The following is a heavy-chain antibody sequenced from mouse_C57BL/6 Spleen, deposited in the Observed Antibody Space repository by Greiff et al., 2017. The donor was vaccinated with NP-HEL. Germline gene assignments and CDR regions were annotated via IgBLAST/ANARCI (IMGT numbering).Heavy chain of an antibody. CDR2: IYPGSGST. CDR1: GYTFTSYW. D-gene: IGHD1-1*01. J-gene: IGHJ2*01. V-gene: IGHV1-55*01. CDR3: ANYYGSRYYFDY. Sequence: QVQLQQPGAELVKPGASVKMSCKASGYTFTSYWITWVKQRPGQGLEWIGDIYPGSGSTNYNEKFKSKATLTVDTSSSTAYMQLSSLTSEDSAVYYCANYYGSRYYFDYWGQGTTLTVSS.